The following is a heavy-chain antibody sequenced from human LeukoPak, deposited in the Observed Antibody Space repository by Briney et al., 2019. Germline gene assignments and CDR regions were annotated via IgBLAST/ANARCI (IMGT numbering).Heavy chain of an antibody. CDR1: GFTFSSNA. D-gene: IGHD3-10*01. V-gene: IGHV3-23*01. CDR3: AKVGFGGRFYFDY. J-gene: IGHJ4*02. Sequence: GGSLRLSCAASGFTFSSNAMSWVRQAPGKGLEWVSAITSSGVSTYYADSVKGRFTVSRDISKNTLYLQMNSLRAEDTAVFYCAKVGFGGRFYFDYWGQGTLVTVSS. CDR2: ITSSGVST.